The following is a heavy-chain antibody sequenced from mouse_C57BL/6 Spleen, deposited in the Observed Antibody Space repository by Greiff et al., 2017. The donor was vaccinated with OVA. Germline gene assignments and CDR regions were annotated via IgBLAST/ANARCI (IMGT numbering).Heavy chain of an antibody. Sequence: VQLQQSGPELVKPGASVKISCKASGYTFTDYYINWVKQRPGQGLEWIGWIFPGSGSTYYNEKFKGKATLTVDKSSSTAYMLLSRLTSEDSAVYFCARGDYYGSSYLSYFDYWGQGTTLTVSS. D-gene: IGHD1-1*01. CDR1: GYTFTDYY. J-gene: IGHJ2*01. CDR3: ARGDYYGSSYLSYFDY. V-gene: IGHV1-75*01. CDR2: IFPGSGST.